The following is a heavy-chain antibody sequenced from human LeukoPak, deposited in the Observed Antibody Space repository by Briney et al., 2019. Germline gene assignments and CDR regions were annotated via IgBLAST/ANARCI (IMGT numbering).Heavy chain of an antibody. CDR1: GFTFSSYG. V-gene: IGHV3-30*03. CDR3: ARGSLPDFWSGYYTGYFDY. D-gene: IGHD3-3*01. CDR2: ISYDGSNK. J-gene: IGHJ4*02. Sequence: GGSLRLSCAASGFTFSSYGMHWVRQAPGKGLEWVAVISYDGSNKYYADSVKGRFTISRDNSKNTLYLQMNSLRAEDTAVYYCARGSLPDFWSGYYTGYFDYWGQGTLVTVSS.